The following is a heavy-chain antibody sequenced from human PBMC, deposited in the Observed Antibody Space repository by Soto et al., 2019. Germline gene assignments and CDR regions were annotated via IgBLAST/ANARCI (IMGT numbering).Heavy chain of an antibody. J-gene: IGHJ4*02. Sequence: PGGSLRLSCAVSGFIFSGYSMNWVRQAPGKGLEWVSSIGTSGSYIYDTDSVKGRFTISRDNTKDSLYLQMNSLRAEDTAIYYCARGSAFIGLDYWGQGT. CDR1: GFIFSGYS. D-gene: IGHD1-26*01. CDR3: ARGSAFIGLDY. CDR2: IGTSGSYI. V-gene: IGHV3-21*01.